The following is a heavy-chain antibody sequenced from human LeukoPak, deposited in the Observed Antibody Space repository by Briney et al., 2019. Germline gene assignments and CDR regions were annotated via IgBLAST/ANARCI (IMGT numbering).Heavy chain of an antibody. CDR2: IYSGGDT. D-gene: IGHD2-2*01. CDR3: ARWYCTTTNCYYDY. CDR1: GFSVGNNY. J-gene: IGHJ4*02. Sequence: GGSLRLSCAASGFSVGNNYMSWVREAPGKGMEWVSFIYSGGDTKYADSVRGRFTISRDNSKNTLFLQMNSLRAEDTAVYYCARWYCTTTNCYYDYWGQGTLVTVSS. V-gene: IGHV3-53*01.